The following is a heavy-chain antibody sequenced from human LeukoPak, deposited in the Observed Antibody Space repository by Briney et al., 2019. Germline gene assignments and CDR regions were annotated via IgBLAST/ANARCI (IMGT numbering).Heavy chain of an antibody. CDR2: IIPIFGTA. CDR3: AREGFWSGYHFDY. Sequence: ASVKVSYKASGGTFSSYAISWVRQAPGQGLEWMGGIIPIFGTANYAQKFQGRVTITADESTSTAYMELSSLRSEDTAVYYCAREGFWSGYHFDYWGQGTLVTVSS. CDR1: GGTFSSYA. D-gene: IGHD3-3*01. V-gene: IGHV1-69*13. J-gene: IGHJ4*02.